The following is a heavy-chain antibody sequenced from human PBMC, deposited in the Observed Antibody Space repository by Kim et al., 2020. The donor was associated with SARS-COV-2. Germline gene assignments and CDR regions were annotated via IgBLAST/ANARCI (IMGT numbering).Heavy chain of an antibody. J-gene: IGHJ4*02. D-gene: IGHD6-13*01. Sequence: IYAQKFQGGVTMTEDTSTDTAYMELSSLRSEDTAVYYCATKSSSWTSIDYWGQGTLVTVSS. CDR3: ATKSSSWTSIDY. V-gene: IGHV1-24*01.